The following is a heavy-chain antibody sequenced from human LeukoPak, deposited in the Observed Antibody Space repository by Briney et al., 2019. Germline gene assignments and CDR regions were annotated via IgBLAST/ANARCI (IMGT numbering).Heavy chain of an antibody. D-gene: IGHD2-2*01. CDR1: GGSISSYY. CDR3: ARGQYHLLYWYFDL. CDR2: IYSSGST. Sequence: PSETLSLTCTVSGGSISSYYWSWIRQPAGKGLEWIGRIYSSGSTNYNPSLKSRVTMSVDTSKNQFSLKLSSVTAADTAVYYCARGQYHLLYWYFDLWGRGTLVTVSS. J-gene: IGHJ2*01. V-gene: IGHV4-4*07.